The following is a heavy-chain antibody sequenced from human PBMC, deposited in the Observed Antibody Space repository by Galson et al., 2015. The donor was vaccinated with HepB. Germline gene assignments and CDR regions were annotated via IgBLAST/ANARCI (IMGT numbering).Heavy chain of an antibody. CDR2: IYYSGST. J-gene: IGHJ2*01. CDR3: ARGSGRKWGYFDL. Sequence: SETLSLTCTVSGGSISSSSYYWGWIRQPPGKGLEWIGSIYYSGSTYYNPSLKSRVTISVDTSKNQFSLQLNSVTPEDTAVYYCARGSGRKWGYFDLWGRGTLVTVSS. D-gene: IGHD1-26*01. CDR1: GGSISSSSYY. V-gene: IGHV4-39*07.